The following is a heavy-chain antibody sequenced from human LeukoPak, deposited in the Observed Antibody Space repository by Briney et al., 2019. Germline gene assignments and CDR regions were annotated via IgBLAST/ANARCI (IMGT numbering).Heavy chain of an antibody. CDR2: IYSDGST. CDR3: AREPYYYDTSGYPNDAFDV. V-gene: IGHV3-66*01. J-gene: IGHJ3*01. CDR1: GFTVSSNY. D-gene: IGHD3-22*01. Sequence: GGSLRLSCAASGFTVSSNYMSWVRQAPGKGLEWVSVIYSDGSTYYADSVKGRFTISRDNSKNTLYLQMNSLRAEDTAVYYCAREPYYYDTSGYPNDAFDVWGQGTMVTVSS.